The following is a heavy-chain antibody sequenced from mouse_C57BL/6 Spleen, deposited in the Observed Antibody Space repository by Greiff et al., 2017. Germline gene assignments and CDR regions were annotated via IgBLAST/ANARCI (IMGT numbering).Heavy chain of an antibody. V-gene: IGHV1-66*01. CDR3: ASYSNSDY. CDR2: IYPGSGNP. Sequence: VQLQQSGPELVKPGASVKISCKASGYSFTSYYIHWVKPRPGQGLEWIGWIYPGSGNPKYNEKFKGKATLTADTSSSTAYMQLSSLTSEDSAVYYCASYSNSDYWGQGTTLTVSS. J-gene: IGHJ2*01. D-gene: IGHD2-5*01. CDR1: GYSFTSYY.